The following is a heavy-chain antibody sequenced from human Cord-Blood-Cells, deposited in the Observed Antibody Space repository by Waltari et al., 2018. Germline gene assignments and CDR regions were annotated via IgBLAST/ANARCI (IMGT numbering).Heavy chain of an antibody. CDR1: GFTFSNAW. V-gene: IGHV3-15*01. CDR2: IKSKTDGGTT. Sequence: EVQLVESGGGLVKPGGSLRLSCAASGFTFSNAWMSWVRQAPGKGLEWVGRIKSKTDGGTTDYAAPVKGRFTISRDDSKNTLYLQMNSLKTEDTAVYYCTTDYPWDDAFDIWGQGTMVTVSS. D-gene: IGHD1-26*01. CDR3: TTDYPWDDAFDI. J-gene: IGHJ3*02.